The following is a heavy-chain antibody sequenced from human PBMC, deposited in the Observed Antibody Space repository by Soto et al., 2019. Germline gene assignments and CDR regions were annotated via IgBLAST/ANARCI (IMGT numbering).Heavy chain of an antibody. CDR3: ARAATSATTTYYDFWSGYYPYYYMDV. D-gene: IGHD3-3*01. V-gene: IGHV1-8*01. J-gene: IGHJ6*03. CDR2: MNPNSGNT. Sequence: ASVNVSCKASGYTFSSYDINWVRQATGQGLEWMGWMNPNSGNTGYAQKFQGRVTMTRNTSISTAYMELSSLRSEDTAVYYCARAATSATTTYYDFWSGYYPYYYMDVWGKGTTVTVSS. CDR1: GYTFSSYD.